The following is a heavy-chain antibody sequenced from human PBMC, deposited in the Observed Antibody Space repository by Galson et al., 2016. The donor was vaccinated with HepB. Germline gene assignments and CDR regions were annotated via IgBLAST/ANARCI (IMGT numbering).Heavy chain of an antibody. V-gene: IGHV1-18*04. J-gene: IGHJ4*02. CDR2: ISPNNGGT. CDR3: ARVGFYGSGSFDY. Sequence: SVKVSCKASGYTFTTNGISWVRQAPGQGLEWMGWISPNNGGTNYAQHFQGRVTLTRDTSTRTAYMELRRLRSDDTAVYYCARVGFYGSGSFDYWGQGTLVTVSS. D-gene: IGHD3-10*01. CDR1: GYTFTTNG.